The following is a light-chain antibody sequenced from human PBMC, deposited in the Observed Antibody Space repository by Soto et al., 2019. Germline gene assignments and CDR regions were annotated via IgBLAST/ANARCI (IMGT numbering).Light chain of an antibody. CDR2: DVS. CDR3: SSYSSSSTL. Sequence: QSALTQPASVSGSPGQSITISCTGSSSDVGGYDYVSWYQQHPGKAPKLMIYDVSNRPSGVSNRFSGSKSANMASLTISGLQAEDEADYYCSSYSSSSTLFGGGTKVTVL. J-gene: IGLJ2*01. V-gene: IGLV2-14*01. CDR1: SSDVGGYDY.